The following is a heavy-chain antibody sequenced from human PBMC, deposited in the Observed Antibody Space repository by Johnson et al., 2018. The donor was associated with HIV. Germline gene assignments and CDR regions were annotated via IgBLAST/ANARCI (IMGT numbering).Heavy chain of an antibody. V-gene: IGHV3-11*04. CDR1: GFIFSDHY. J-gene: IGHJ3*02. Sequence: QVQLVESGGGLVKPGGSLRLSCAASGFIFSDHYMTWIRQAPGKGLEWVSYISSSGSTIHYADSVKGRFTISRDNAKNSLYLQMNSLRAEDTAMYYWARVRGTGQWLVRGAFEIWGQGTMVTVSS. CDR2: ISSSGSTI. D-gene: IGHD6-19*01. CDR3: ARVRGTGQWLVRGAFEI.